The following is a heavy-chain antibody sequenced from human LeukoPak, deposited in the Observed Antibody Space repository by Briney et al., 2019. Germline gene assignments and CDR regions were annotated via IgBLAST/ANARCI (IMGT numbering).Heavy chain of an antibody. D-gene: IGHD5-24*01. Sequence: GGSLTLSCAASGFTFSNYEMDWVRQAPGKRLEWISYTSGSGNTMYYADSVKGRFTISRDNAKDSLSLQLNSLRVEDTAVYYCARDAGIDGTDFDYWGQGALVTVSS. CDR3: ARDAGIDGTDFDY. CDR2: TSGSGNTM. CDR1: GFTFSNYE. J-gene: IGHJ4*02. V-gene: IGHV3-48*03.